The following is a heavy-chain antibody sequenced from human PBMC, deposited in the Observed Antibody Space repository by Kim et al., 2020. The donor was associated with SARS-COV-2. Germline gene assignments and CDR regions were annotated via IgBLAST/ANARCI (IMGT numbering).Heavy chain of an antibody. Sequence: ETLSLTCTVSGGSVSSRSYYWSWVRQPPGRGLEWIGYLYYSGSTNYNASLRSRVTISVDTSRNQLSLNVNSVTAADTAVYYCARTSCGGDCYSPEDDAFDMWGPGTMVIVSS. CDR3: ARTSCGGDCYSPEDDAFDM. CDR1: GGSVSSRSYY. V-gene: IGHV4-61*01. D-gene: IGHD2-21*02. J-gene: IGHJ3*02. CDR2: LYYSGST.